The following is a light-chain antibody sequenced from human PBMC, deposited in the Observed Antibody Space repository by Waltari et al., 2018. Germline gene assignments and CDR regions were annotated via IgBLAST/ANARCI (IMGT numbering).Light chain of an antibody. CDR3: QQYNRWPPIT. CDR2: DAS. CDR1: QSIATN. Sequence: EVVMTQSPDTLSVSPGGRATLSCRASQSIATNLAWYQPRRGQAPRLLIFDASTRATSISGRFRGSWSGTEFTLTISSLQSDDSAVYYCQQYNRWPPITFGQGTRLEIK. V-gene: IGKV3-15*01. J-gene: IGKJ5*01.